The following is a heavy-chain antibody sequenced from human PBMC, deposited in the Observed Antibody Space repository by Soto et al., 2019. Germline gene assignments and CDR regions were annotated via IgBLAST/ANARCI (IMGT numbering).Heavy chain of an antibody. CDR3: ARAQDGYNNNWFDP. D-gene: IGHD5-12*01. CDR2: IYHSGST. V-gene: IGHV4-30-2*01. CDR1: GGSISSGGYS. Sequence: SGGSISSGGYSWSWIRQPPGKGLEWIGYIYHSGSTYYNPSLKSRVTISVDRSKNQFSLKLSSVTAADTAVYYCARAQDGYNNNWFDPWGQGTLVTVSS. J-gene: IGHJ5*02.